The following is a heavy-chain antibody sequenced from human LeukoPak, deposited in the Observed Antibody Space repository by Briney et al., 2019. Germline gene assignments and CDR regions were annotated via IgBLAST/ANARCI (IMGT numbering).Heavy chain of an antibody. Sequence: GGSLRLSCAASGFTFSSFGMTWVRQAPGKGLEWVSTITGSGGITYYADSVKGRFTISRDNSKNTLYLQMNSLRAEDTAVYFRARFPDPPYYDFWSGYYPEVAYWGQGTLVTVSS. CDR3: ARFPDPPYYDFWSGYYPEVAY. CDR2: ITGSGGIT. V-gene: IGHV3-23*01. J-gene: IGHJ4*02. D-gene: IGHD3-3*01. CDR1: GFTFSSFG.